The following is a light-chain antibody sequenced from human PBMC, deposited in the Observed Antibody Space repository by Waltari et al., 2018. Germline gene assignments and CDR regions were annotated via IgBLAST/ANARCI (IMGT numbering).Light chain of an antibody. V-gene: IGLV3-21*04. Sequence: SYVVTQSPSVSVAPGETARITCGGDNIGSQSVHWYQQRPGQAPVLVISYDSDRTSGIPERFSGSNSGNTATLTISWVEAEDEADYYCLVWHSTTDHHGVFGGGTKLTVL. CDR3: LVWHSTTDHHGV. CDR1: NIGSQS. J-gene: IGLJ2*01. CDR2: YDS.